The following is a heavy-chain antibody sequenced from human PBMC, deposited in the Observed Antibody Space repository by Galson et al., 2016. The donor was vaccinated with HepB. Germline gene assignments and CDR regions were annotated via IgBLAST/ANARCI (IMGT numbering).Heavy chain of an antibody. J-gene: IGHJ4*02. CDR2: IYWNDDK. Sequence: PALVKPTQTLTLTCTFSGFSLTTDTVGVAWIRQPPGRALEWLALIYWNDDKRYSPSLKSRLTITKATSKNQVVLTMTKMDPVATGTYYCAHIGIYDHYYFVYWGRGTLGAVSS. V-gene: IGHV2-5*01. CDR3: AHIGIYDHYYFVY. CDR1: GFSLTTDTVG. D-gene: IGHD3-16*01.